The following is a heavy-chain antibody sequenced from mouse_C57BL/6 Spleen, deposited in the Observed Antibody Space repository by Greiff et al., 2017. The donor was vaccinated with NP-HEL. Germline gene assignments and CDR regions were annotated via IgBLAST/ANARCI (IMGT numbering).Heavy chain of an antibody. J-gene: IGHJ2*01. CDR2: IYHDGSST. D-gene: IGHD1-1*01. CDR1: GFTFSDYY. Sequence: EVHLVESEGGLVQPGSSMKLSCTASGFTFSDYYMAWVRQVPEKGLEWVANIYHDGSSTYYLDSLKSRFIISRDNAKNILYLQMSSLKSEDTATYCCASEDYYDSAFDYWGQGTTLTVSS. CDR3: ASEDYYDSAFDY. V-gene: IGHV5-16*01.